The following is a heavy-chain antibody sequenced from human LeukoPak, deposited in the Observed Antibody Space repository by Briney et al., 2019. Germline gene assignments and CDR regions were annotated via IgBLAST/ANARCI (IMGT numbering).Heavy chain of an antibody. Sequence: ASVKVSCKASGYTFTSYDINWVRQATGQGLEWMGWMNLNSGNTGYAQKFQGRVTITRNTSISTAYMELSSLRSEDTAVYYCARVRYCGGDCLDAFDIWGQGTMVTVSS. D-gene: IGHD2-21*01. J-gene: IGHJ3*02. CDR1: GYTFTSYD. CDR3: ARVRYCGGDCLDAFDI. V-gene: IGHV1-8*03. CDR2: MNLNSGNT.